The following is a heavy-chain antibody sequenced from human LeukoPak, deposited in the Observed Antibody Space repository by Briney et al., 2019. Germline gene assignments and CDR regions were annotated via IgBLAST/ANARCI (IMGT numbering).Heavy chain of an antibody. CDR1: GDSTSSYY. CDR2: IYYSGST. CDR3: ARRVIVGDIGYFDY. J-gene: IGHJ4*02. D-gene: IGHD1-26*01. Sequence: SDTLSLTCTVSGDSTSSYYWSWIRQPPGKGLECIGYIYYSGSTNYNPSLKSRVTISVDTSKNQFSLKLSSVIAADTAVYYCARRVIVGDIGYFDYWGQGTLVTVSS. V-gene: IGHV4-59*08.